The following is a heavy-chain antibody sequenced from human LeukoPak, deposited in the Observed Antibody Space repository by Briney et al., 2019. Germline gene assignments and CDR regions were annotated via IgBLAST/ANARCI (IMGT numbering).Heavy chain of an antibody. J-gene: IGHJ6*02. D-gene: IGHD5-18*01. CDR1: GGTFSSYA. V-gene: IGHV1-69*13. CDR3: AREGDTAMGPDYYYYGMDV. CDR2: IIPIFGTA. Sequence: VKVSCKASGGTFSSYAISWVRQAPGQGLEWVGGIIPIFGTANYAQKFQGRVTITADESTSTAYMELSSLRSEDTAVYYCAREGDTAMGPDYYYYGMDVWGQGTTVTVSS.